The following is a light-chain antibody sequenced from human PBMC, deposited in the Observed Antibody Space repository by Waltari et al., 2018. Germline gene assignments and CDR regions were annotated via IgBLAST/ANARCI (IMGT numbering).Light chain of an antibody. CDR1: QSITNW. CDR2: RAS. V-gene: IGKV1-5*03. CDR3: QQYDNYWT. J-gene: IGKJ1*01. Sequence: DIQMTQSPSTLSASVVDRGTITCRASQSITNWLAWYQQKPGKAPKLLIYRASNLESGVPSRFSGSGSGTEFTLTISSLQPNDFATYYCQQYDNYWTFGQGTKVEIK.